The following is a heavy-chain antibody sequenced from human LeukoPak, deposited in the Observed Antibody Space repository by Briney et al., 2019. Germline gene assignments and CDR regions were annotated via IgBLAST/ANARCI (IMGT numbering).Heavy chain of an antibody. J-gene: IGHJ4*02. Sequence: GRSLRLSCAASGFTFDDYAMHWVRQTPGKGLEWVSGISWNSGGIHYADSVKGRLAISRDNAKNPLYLQMNSLKTEDMALYYCAKGGSSSSPYYFDYWGQGTLVTVSS. V-gene: IGHV3-9*03. CDR2: ISWNSGGI. D-gene: IGHD6-6*01. CDR1: GFTFDDYA. CDR3: AKGGSSSSPYYFDY.